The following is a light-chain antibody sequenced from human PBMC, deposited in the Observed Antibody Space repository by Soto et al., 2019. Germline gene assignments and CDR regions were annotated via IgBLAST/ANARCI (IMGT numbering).Light chain of an antibody. CDR3: QQYNNYPWT. CDR1: QSISSW. V-gene: IGKV1-5*01. CDR2: DAS. J-gene: IGKJ1*01. Sequence: DIQMTQSPSTLSASVGDRVTITCRASQSISSWLAWYQQKPGNAPKLLSYDASSLESGDPSRFSGSGAGTEFTLPTSNHQPDEYATYNCQQYNNYPWTFGQGTKVEIK.